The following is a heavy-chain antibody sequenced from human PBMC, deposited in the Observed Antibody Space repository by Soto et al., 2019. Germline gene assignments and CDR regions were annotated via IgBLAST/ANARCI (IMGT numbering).Heavy chain of an antibody. V-gene: IGHV3-33*01. D-gene: IGHD3-3*01. CDR3: ARGGITIFGVVVESDGMDV. CDR2: IWYDGSNK. CDR1: GFTFSSYG. J-gene: IGHJ6*02. Sequence: PGGSLRLSCAASGFTFSSYGMHWVRQAPGKGLEWVAVIWYDGSNKYYADSVKGRFTISRDNSKNTLYLQMNSLRAEDTAVYYCARGGITIFGVVVESDGMDVWGQGTTVTVSS.